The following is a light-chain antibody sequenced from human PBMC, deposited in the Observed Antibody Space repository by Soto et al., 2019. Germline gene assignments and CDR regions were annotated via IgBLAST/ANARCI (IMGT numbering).Light chain of an antibody. Sequence: QSALTQPASVSGSPGQSITISCTGTSSDVGGYNFVSWYQQHPGKAPRLIIYEVSRRPSGVSYRFSVSKSGNTASLTLSGLQAEYYADYYCSSYTLRNTLVLFGGGTKLTVL. J-gene: IGLJ3*02. CDR1: SSDVGGYNF. CDR3: SSYTLRNTLVL. CDR2: EVS. V-gene: IGLV2-14*01.